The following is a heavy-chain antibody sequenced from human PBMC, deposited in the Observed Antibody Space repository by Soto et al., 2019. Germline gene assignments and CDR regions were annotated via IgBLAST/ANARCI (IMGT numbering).Heavy chain of an antibody. J-gene: IGHJ4*02. CDR3: ATDLGNSSGWYERTFDY. CDR1: GYTLTELS. D-gene: IGHD6-19*01. V-gene: IGHV1-24*01. Sequence: ASVKVSCKVSGYTLTELSMHWVRQAPGKGLEWMGGFDPEDGETIYAQKFQGRVTMTEDTSTDTAYMELSSLRSEDTAVYYCATDLGNSSGWYERTFDYWGQGTLVTVSS. CDR2: FDPEDGET.